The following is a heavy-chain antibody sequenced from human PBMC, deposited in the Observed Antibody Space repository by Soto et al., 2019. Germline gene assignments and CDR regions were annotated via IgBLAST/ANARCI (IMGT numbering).Heavy chain of an antibody. D-gene: IGHD6-13*01. J-gene: IGHJ4*02. CDR3: THAGYSSSWYVDY. V-gene: IGHV3-15*07. CDR2: IKSKTDGGTT. CDR1: SVSNAW. Sequence: SVSNAWMNWVRQAPGKGLEWVGRIKSKTDGGTTDYAAPVKGRFTISRDDSKNTLYLQMNSLKTEDTAVYYCTHAGYSSSWYVDYWGQGTLVTVSS.